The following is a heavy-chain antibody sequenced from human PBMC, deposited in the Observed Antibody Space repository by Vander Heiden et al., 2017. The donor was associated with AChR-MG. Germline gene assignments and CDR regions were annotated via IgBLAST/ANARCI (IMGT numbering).Heavy chain of an antibody. J-gene: IGHJ6*03. V-gene: IGHV4-59*01. CDR1: GGSISSYH. CDR3: ARGGSTFYYDSSGYYRDYYYYYMDV. CDR2: IYYSGST. Sequence: QVQLQESGPGLVKPSETLSLTCTVAGGSISSYHRSWIRPPPGKGLEWIGYIYYSGSTNYNPSLKSRVTISVDTSKNQFSLKLSSVTAADTAVYYCARGGSTFYYDSSGYYRDYYYYYMDVWGKGTTVTVSS. D-gene: IGHD3-22*01.